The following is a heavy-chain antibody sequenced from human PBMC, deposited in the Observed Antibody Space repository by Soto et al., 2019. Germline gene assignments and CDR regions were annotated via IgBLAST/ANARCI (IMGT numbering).Heavy chain of an antibody. CDR2: IYSSGST. Sequence: PSETLSLTCTVSGGSISSHYWSWIRQPPGKGLEWIGYIYSSGSTNDNPSLKSRVTISVDTSKNQFSLKLNSVTAADTAVYYCARDSGIVGAEGAFNYWGQGILVTVSS. CDR1: GGSISSHY. D-gene: IGHD1-26*01. CDR3: ARDSGIVGAEGAFNY. J-gene: IGHJ4*02. V-gene: IGHV4-59*11.